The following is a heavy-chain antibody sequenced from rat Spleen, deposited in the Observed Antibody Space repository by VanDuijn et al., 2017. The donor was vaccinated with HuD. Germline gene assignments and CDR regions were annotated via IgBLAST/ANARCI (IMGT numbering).Heavy chain of an antibody. J-gene: IGHJ3*01. Sequence: EVQLVESGGGLVQPGRSLKLSCVASGFSFNNYWMTWVRQTPTKGLEWVASISTGGGVTYYRDSVKGRFTISRDDAKNTQYLQMDSLRSEDTATYYCARHRGAYWGQGTLVTVSS. CDR2: ISTGGGVT. V-gene: IGHV5S14*01. CDR1: GFSFNNYW. CDR3: ARHRGAY.